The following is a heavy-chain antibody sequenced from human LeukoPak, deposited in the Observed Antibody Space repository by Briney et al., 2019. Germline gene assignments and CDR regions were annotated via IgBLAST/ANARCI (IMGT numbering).Heavy chain of an antibody. CDR1: GGSFSGYY. Sequence: SETLSLTCAVYGGSFSGYYWSWIRQPPGKGLEWIGYIYYSGSTNYNPSLKSRVTISVDTSKNQFSLKLSSVTAADTAVYYCARGGSTGTYYDFWSGYYLFDHWGQGTLVTVSS. CDR3: ARGGSTGTYYDFWSGYYLFDH. D-gene: IGHD3-3*01. J-gene: IGHJ5*02. CDR2: IYYSGST. V-gene: IGHV4-59*01.